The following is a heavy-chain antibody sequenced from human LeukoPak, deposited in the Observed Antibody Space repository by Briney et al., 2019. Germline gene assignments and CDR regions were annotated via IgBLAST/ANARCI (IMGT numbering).Heavy chain of an antibody. V-gene: IGHV3-30*02. CDR2: IRYEGNNK. J-gene: IGHJ6*03. D-gene: IGHD4-17*01. Sequence: GGSLRLSCAASGFTFSSSGMHWVRQAPGKGLEWVAFIRYEGNNKYYADSVKGRFTISRDNSKNTLYLQMNSLRAEDTAVYYCARGLRDGDYFYYYYYMDVWGKGTTVTISS. CDR1: GFTFSSSG. CDR3: ARGLRDGDYFYYYYYMDV.